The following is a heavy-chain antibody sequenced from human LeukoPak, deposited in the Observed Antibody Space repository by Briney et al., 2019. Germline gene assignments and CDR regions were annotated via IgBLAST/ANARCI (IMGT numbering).Heavy chain of an antibody. CDR3: ARGPAYGGRTDYLDY. CDR1: GFTFSSHW. V-gene: IGHV3-7*03. D-gene: IGHD4-23*01. Sequence: AGGSLRLSCAASGFTFSSHWMNWVHQAPGKGLEWVANIKQGGGERNYVDSVKGRFTISRDDAKNSLYLQMNSLRAEDTAIYYCARGPAYGGRTDYLDYWGQGTLVTVSS. CDR2: IKQGGGER. J-gene: IGHJ4*02.